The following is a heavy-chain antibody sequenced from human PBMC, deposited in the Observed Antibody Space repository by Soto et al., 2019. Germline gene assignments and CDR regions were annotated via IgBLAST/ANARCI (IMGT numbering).Heavy chain of an antibody. J-gene: IGHJ6*02. Sequence: GGSLRLSCAASGFTFSSYSMNWVRQAPGKGLEWVSSISSSSSYIYYADSVKGRFTISRDNAKNSLYLQMNSLRAEDTAVYYCARNIYSSSPLYYGMDVWGQGTTVTVSS. V-gene: IGHV3-21*01. CDR2: ISSSSSYI. D-gene: IGHD6-13*01. CDR1: GFTFSSYS. CDR3: ARNIYSSSPLYYGMDV.